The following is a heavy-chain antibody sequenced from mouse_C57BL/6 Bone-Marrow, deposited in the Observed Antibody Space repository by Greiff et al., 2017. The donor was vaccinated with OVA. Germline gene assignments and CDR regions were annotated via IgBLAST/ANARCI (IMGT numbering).Heavy chain of an antibody. J-gene: IGHJ4*01. V-gene: IGHV1-81*01. CDR2: IYPRSGNT. CDR3: ARGGYYPLDY. Sequence: QVQVQQSGAELARPGASVKLSCKASGYTFTSYGISWVKQRTGQGLEWIGEIYPRSGNTYYNEKFKGKATLTADKSSSTAYMELRSLTSEDSAVYFCARGGYYPLDYWGQGTSVTVSS. CDR1: GYTFTSYG. D-gene: IGHD2-3*01.